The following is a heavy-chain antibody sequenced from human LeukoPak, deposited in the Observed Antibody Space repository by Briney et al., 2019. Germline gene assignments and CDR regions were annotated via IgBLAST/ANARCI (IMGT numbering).Heavy chain of an antibody. V-gene: IGHV4-59*01. Sequence: SETLSLTCTVSGGSISSYYCSWIRQPPGKGLEWIGYIYYSGSTNYNPSLKSRVTISVDTSKNQFSLKLSSVTAADTAVYYCARGSSGWINSNPFDYWGQGTLVTVSS. CDR3: ARGSSGWINSNPFDY. J-gene: IGHJ4*02. CDR1: GGSISSYY. D-gene: IGHD6-19*01. CDR2: IYYSGST.